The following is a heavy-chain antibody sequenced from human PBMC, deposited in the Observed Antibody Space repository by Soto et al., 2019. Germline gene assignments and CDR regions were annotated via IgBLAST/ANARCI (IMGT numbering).Heavy chain of an antibody. CDR2: ISNSGGTT. Sequence: GGSLRLSCAASGFTFSSFAMYWVRQAPGKGLEWVADISNSGGTTYYADSVKDRFIISRDNSKSTLYLQMTSLREEDTTAFYCVTDKGATITTASLDLWGQGAPVTVSS. D-gene: IGHD5-12*01. CDR3: VTDKGATITTASLDL. V-gene: IGHV3-64D*08. J-gene: IGHJ6*02. CDR1: GFTFSSFA.